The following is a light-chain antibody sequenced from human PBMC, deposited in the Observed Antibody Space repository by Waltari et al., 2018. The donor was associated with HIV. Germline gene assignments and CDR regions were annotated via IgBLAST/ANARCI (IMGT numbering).Light chain of an antibody. CDR3: SSFTASGTWV. V-gene: IGLV2-18*02. CDR2: EVV. J-gene: IGLJ3*02. CDR1: SNDVARYDR. Sequence: QSALTQPPSVSGSPGQSVTISCTGTSNDVARYDRVSWYQPPPGRGPNLFIYEVVNRPSGVPGRFSGSKSGNTASLTIFGLQSEDEADYHCSSFTASGTWVFGGGTKLTV.